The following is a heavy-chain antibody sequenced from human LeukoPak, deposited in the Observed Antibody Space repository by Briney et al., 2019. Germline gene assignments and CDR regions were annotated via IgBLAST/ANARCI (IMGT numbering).Heavy chain of an antibody. D-gene: IGHD1-20*01. J-gene: IGHJ4*02. V-gene: IGHV3-15*01. Sequence: PGGSLRLSCAASGFTFSNAWMSWVRQAPGKGLEWVGRIKSKTDGGTTDYAAPVKGRFTISRDDSKNTLYLQMNSLKTEDTAVYSCTTDLGNWNLYYFDYWGQGTLVTVSS. CDR1: GFTFSNAW. CDR3: TTDLGNWNLYYFDY. CDR2: IKSKTDGGTT.